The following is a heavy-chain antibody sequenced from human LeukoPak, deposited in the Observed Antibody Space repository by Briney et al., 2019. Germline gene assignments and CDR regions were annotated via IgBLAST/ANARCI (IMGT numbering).Heavy chain of an antibody. J-gene: IGHJ5*02. Sequence: PGGSLRLSCAASGFTFSSYSMNRVRQAPGKGLEWVSSISSSSSYIYYADSVKGRFTISRDNAKNSLYLQMNSLRAEDTAVYYCARRYSSSWYEWFDPWGQGTLVTVSS. CDR1: GFTFSSYS. D-gene: IGHD6-13*01. CDR2: ISSSSSYI. CDR3: ARRYSSSWYEWFDP. V-gene: IGHV3-21*04.